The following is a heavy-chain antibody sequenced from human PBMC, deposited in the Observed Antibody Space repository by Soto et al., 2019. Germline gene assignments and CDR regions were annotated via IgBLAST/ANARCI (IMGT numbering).Heavy chain of an antibody. D-gene: IGHD2-21*02. CDR3: AREREGTVVTPRGDYFDY. Sequence: QVQLVQSGAEVKKPGSSVKVSCKASGGTFSSYAISWVRQAPGQGLEWMGGIIPIFGTANYAQKFQGRVTITADESTSTAYMELSSLRSEDTAVYYCAREREGTVVTPRGDYFDYWGQGTLITVSS. J-gene: IGHJ4*02. CDR1: GGTFSSYA. V-gene: IGHV1-69*12. CDR2: IIPIFGTA.